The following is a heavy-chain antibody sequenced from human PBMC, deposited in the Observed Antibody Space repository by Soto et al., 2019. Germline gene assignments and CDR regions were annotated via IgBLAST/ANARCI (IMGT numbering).Heavy chain of an antibody. CDR3: ARITRGRDHYYGMDV. CDR2: INPNTSAT. Sequence: QVQLVQSGAEVKKSGASVKVSCKASGYIFTGYFIQWLRQAPGQGLEWMGWINPNTSATNYAHKFQGRVTMTRDTTLGTAYMELTSLRPDETALYYCARITRGRDHYYGMDVWGQGTTVTVSS. J-gene: IGHJ6*02. CDR1: GYIFTGYF. D-gene: IGHD3-10*01. V-gene: IGHV1-2*02.